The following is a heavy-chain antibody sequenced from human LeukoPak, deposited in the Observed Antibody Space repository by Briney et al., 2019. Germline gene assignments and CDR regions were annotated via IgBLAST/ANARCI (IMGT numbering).Heavy chain of an antibody. J-gene: IGHJ4*02. D-gene: IGHD3-22*01. Sequence: SETLSLTCTVSVDSISSFYWNWLRQPPGKGLEWIGYIYYTGSTSYNPSFKSRVTISVDTSKNQFSLKLSSVTAADTAVYYCAGPYDSSGDYFSYWGQGTLVTVSS. CDR2: IYYTGST. CDR1: VDSISSFY. CDR3: AGPYDSSGDYFSY. V-gene: IGHV4-59*08.